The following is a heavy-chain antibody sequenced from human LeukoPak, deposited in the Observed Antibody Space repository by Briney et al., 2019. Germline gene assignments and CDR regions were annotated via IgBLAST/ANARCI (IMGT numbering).Heavy chain of an antibody. CDR1: GYTFTSYG. CDR3: ARAVRRIGQIVVVPAAIGY. Sequence: ASVKVSCKASGYTFTSYGISWVRQAPGQGLEWMGWISAYNGNTNYAQKLQGRVTMTRDTSISTAYMELSRLRSDDTAVYYCARAVRRIGQIVVVPAAIGYWGQGTLVTVSS. CDR2: ISAYNGNT. D-gene: IGHD2-2*02. J-gene: IGHJ4*02. V-gene: IGHV1-18*01.